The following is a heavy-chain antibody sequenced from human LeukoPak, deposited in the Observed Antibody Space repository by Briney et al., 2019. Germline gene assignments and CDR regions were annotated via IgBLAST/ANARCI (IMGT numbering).Heavy chain of an antibody. CDR2: ISTSSSYI. V-gene: IGHV3-21*01. CDR1: GFSFSRYN. CDR3: ASYYYDSSGYPGDY. Sequence: GGSLRLSCEASGFSFSRYNMDWVRQTPGKGLEWVSSISTSSSYIYYADSVKGRFTISRDNAKNSLYLQMNSLRAEDTAVYYCASYYYDSSGYPGDYWGQGTLVTVSS. D-gene: IGHD3-22*01. J-gene: IGHJ4*02.